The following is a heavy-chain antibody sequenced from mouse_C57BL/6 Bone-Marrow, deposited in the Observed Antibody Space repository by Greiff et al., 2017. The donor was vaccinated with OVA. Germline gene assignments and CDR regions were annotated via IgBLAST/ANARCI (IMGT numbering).Heavy chain of an antibody. CDR3: ARDDYYGSSPY. Sequence: VPLQQSGAELARPGASVKMSCKASGYTFTSYTMHWVKQRPGQGLEWIGYINPSSGYTKYNQKFKDKATLTADKSSSTAYMQLSSLTSEDSAVYYCARDDYYGSSPYWGQGTTLTVSS. CDR1: GYTFTSYT. D-gene: IGHD1-1*01. V-gene: IGHV1-4*01. CDR2: INPSSGYT. J-gene: IGHJ2*01.